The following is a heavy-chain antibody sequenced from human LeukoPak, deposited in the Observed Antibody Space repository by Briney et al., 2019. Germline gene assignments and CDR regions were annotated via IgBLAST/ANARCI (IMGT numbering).Heavy chain of an antibody. Sequence: PGGSLRLSCAASGFTFSSYVMYWVRQAPEKGLVWVSRINGDGSSTTYADSVKGRFTISRDNAKNTLHLQMNSLRVEDTAVYYCVRGYTIGPGGYWGQGTLVTVSS. CDR1: GFTFSSYV. CDR3: VRGYTIGPGGY. CDR2: INGDGSST. J-gene: IGHJ4*02. V-gene: IGHV3-74*03. D-gene: IGHD3-16*02.